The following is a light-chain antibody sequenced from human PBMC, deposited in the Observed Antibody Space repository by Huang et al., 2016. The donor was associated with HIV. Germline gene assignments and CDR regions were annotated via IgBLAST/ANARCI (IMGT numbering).Light chain of an antibody. J-gene: IGKJ2*01. CDR2: DAS. CDR1: QSLTSRY. CDR3: QQYGSSLST. Sequence: EIVLTQSPGTLSLSPGEGATLSCRASQSLTSRYLDWYQQKPGQAPRLPIYDASSRAPGIPDRFSGSGSGTDFTLTISRLEPEDFAVYYCQQYGSSLSTFGQGTKLEIK. V-gene: IGKV3-20*01.